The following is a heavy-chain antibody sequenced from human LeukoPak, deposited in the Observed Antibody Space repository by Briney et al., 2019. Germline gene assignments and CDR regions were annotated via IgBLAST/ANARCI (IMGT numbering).Heavy chain of an antibody. D-gene: IGHD6-13*01. CDR1: GGSISSYY. CDR3: ARGSPSHAFDI. CDR2: IYYNGST. Sequence: PSETLSLTCTVSGGSISSYYWSWIRQPPGKGLEWIGYIYYNGSTNYNPSLKSRVTISVDTSKNQFSLKLSSVTAADTAVYYCARGSPSHAFDIWGQGTMVTVSS. V-gene: IGHV4-59*12. J-gene: IGHJ3*02.